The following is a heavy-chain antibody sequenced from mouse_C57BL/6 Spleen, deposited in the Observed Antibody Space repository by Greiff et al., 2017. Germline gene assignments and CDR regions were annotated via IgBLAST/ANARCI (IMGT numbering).Heavy chain of an antibody. D-gene: IGHD2-2*01. V-gene: IGHV1-80*01. J-gene: IGHJ4*01. Sequence: QVQLQQSGAELVKPGASVKISCKASGYAFSSYWMNWVKQRPGKGLEWIGQIYPGDGDTNYNGKFKGKATLTADKSSSTACMQLSSLTSEDSAVYFCAKGGYDGYYAMDYWGQGTSATVSS. CDR2: IYPGDGDT. CDR1: GYAFSSYW. CDR3: AKGGYDGYYAMDY.